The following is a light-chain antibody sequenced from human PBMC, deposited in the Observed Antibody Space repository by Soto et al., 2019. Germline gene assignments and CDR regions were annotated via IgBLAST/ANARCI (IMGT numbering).Light chain of an antibody. J-gene: IGKJ4*01. CDR3: MQALQTPLT. V-gene: IGKV2-28*01. CDR2: FGS. Sequence: DIVMTQSPLSLPVTPGEPASISCRSSQSLLHSNGYNCLDWYVQKPGQSPQRLIYFGSNRASGVPDRFSGRGSGTDVTLKISRGEAEDVVLDYCMQALQTPLTFGGGTKVEIK. CDR1: QSLLHSNGYNC.